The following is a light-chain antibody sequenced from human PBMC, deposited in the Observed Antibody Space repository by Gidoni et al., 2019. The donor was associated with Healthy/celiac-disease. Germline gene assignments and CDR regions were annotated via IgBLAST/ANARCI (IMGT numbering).Light chain of an antibody. Sequence: QSVLTQPPSASWTPGQRVTISCSGSSSNIGSNYVYWYQQLPGTAPKLLLYRNNQRPSGVPDRFSGSKSGTSASLAISGLRYEDEADYYCAAWDDGGVVFGGGTKLTVL. CDR1: SSNIGSNY. CDR2: RNN. CDR3: AAWDDGGVV. J-gene: IGLJ2*01. V-gene: IGLV1-47*01.